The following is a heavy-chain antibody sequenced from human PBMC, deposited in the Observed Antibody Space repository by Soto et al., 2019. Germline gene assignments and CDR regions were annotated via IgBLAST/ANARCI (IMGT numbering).Heavy chain of an antibody. D-gene: IGHD6-13*01. V-gene: IGHV4-39*01. CDR1: GGSISSSSYY. CDR3: ATTPPGYSSSRERRFDP. Sequence: SETLSLTCTVSGGSISSSSYYWGWIRQPPGKGLEWIGSIYYSGSTYYNPSLKSRVTISVDTSKNQFSLKLSSVTAADTAVYYCATTPPGYSSSRERRFDPWGQGTLVTVSS. J-gene: IGHJ5*02. CDR2: IYYSGST.